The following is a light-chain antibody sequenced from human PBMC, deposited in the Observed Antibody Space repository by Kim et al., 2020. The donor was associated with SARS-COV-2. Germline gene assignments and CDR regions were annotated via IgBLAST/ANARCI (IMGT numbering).Light chain of an antibody. CDR3: QQYNAYPWT. CDR1: QDIYKW. CDR2: DAS. V-gene: IGKV1-5*01. J-gene: IGKJ1*01. Sequence: ASVGDRVTITCRASQDIYKWLAWYQQKPGKAPKLLIYDASSLQSGVPPRFSGSGSGTEFTLTLSSLQPDDFATYYCQQYNAYPWTFGQGTKVDIK.